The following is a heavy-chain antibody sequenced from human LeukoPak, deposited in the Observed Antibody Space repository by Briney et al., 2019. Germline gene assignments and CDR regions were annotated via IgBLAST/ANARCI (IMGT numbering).Heavy chain of an antibody. V-gene: IGHV4-59*08. CDR2: IYYSGST. CDR1: GGSISSYY. D-gene: IGHD2-15*01. CDR3: ARVDESSDAFDI. Sequence: PSETLSLTCTVSGGSISSYYWSWIRQPPGKGLEWIGYIYYSGSTNYNPSLKSRVTISVDTSKNQFSLKLSSVTAADTAVYYCARVDESSDAFDIWGQGTMVTVSS. J-gene: IGHJ3*02.